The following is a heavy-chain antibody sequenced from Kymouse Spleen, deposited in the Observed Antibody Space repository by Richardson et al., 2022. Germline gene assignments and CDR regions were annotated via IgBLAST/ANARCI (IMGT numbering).Heavy chain of an antibody. V-gene: IGHV4-34*01. J-gene: IGHJ4*02. Sequence: QVQLQQWGAGLLKPSETLSLTCAVYGGSFSGYYWSWIRQPPGKGLEWIGEINHSGSTNYNPSLKSRVTISVDTSKNQFSLKLSSVTAADTAVYYCARGYYYGSGSYYNEFDYWGQGTLVTVSS. CDR1: GGSFSGYY. CDR2: INHSGST. CDR3: ARGYYYGSGSYYNEFDY. D-gene: IGHD3-10*01.